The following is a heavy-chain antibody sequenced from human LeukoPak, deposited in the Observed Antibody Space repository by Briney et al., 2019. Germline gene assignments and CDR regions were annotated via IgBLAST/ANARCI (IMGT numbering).Heavy chain of an antibody. CDR1: GFTVSSNY. CDR3: ARREINGYYLS. V-gene: IGHV3-53*01. J-gene: IGHJ5*02. CDR2: LHSDGTT. Sequence: PGGSQRLSCAASGFTVSSNYKIWVRQAPGKGLEWVSVLHSDGTTYYADSVKGRFIISRDNSRNTLSLQMHSLRAEDTAVYYCARREINGYYLSWGQGALGTVSS. D-gene: IGHD3-22*01.